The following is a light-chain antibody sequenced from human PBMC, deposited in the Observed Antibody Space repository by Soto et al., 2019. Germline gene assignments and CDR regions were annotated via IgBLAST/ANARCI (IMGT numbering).Light chain of an antibody. Sequence: ETVVTQPTATRSLPHGKGAPLSCRASQSVSSFLAWYQQKPGQAPRLLIYDASNRATGIPARFSGSGSGTDFTLTISSLEPEDFALYYCQLHTIWPLPFGGVTKVAIK. J-gene: IGKJ4*01. V-gene: IGKV3-11*01. CDR3: QLHTIWPLP. CDR2: DAS. CDR1: QSVSSF.